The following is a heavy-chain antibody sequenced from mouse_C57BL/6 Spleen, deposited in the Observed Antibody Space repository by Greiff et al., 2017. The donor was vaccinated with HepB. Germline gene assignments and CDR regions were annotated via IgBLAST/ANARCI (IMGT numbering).Heavy chain of an antibody. D-gene: IGHD3-2*02. CDR3: ARSGSSGSAWFAY. V-gene: IGHV3-1*01. CDR1: GYSITSGYD. J-gene: IGHJ3*01. Sequence: VQLKESGPGMVKPSQSLSLTCTVTGYSITSGYDWHWIRHFPGNKLEWMGYISYSGSTNYNPSLKSRISITHDTSKNHFFLKLNSVTTEDTATYYCARSGSSGSAWFAYWGQGTLVTVSA. CDR2: ISYSGST.